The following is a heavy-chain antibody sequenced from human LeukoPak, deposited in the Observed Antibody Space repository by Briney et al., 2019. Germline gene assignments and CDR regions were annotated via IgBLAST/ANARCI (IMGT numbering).Heavy chain of an antibody. J-gene: IGHJ6*02. V-gene: IGHV3-7*01. CDR1: GVIFSSYW. CDR3: ARGQRLWIQVWSGGMDV. CDR2: IKQDGSVR. Sequence: GGSLRLSCAASGVIFSSYWMSWLRQAPGKGLEWVANIKQDGSVRYYVDSLKGRLTSPRDNSKNTLYLQMNSLRAKDTAVYYCARGQRLWIQVWSGGMDVWGQGTTVTVSS. D-gene: IGHD5-18*01.